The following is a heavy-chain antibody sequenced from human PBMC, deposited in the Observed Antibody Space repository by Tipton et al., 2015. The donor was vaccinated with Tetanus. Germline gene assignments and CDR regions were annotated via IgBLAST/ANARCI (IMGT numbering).Heavy chain of an antibody. CDR2: IDHSGNT. Sequence: TLSLTCTVSGGSLSSLLWTWTRLSPGKGLERIGYIDHSGNTNYNPSLRSRVTMSLDTSKNQFSLKVTSVTAADTAVYFCTGDDYYDTSLRADYGMDVWGPGTTVTVSS. CDR3: TGDDYYDTSLRADYGMDV. CDR1: GGSLSSLL. D-gene: IGHD3-22*01. V-gene: IGHV4-59*11. J-gene: IGHJ6*02.